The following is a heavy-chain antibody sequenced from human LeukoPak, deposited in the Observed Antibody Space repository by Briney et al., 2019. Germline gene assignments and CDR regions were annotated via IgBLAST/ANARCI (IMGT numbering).Heavy chain of an antibody. CDR2: ISYDGSNK. CDR3: AKARIILDPVTGTSFDY. V-gene: IGHV3-30*18. Sequence: GGSLRLSCAASGFTFSSYGMPWVRQAPGKGLEWVAVISYDGSNKYYADSVKGRFTISRDNSKTTLYLQMNSLRAEDTAVYYCAKARIILDPVTGTSFDYWGQGTLVTVSS. J-gene: IGHJ4*02. D-gene: IGHD1-20*01. CDR1: GFTFSSYG.